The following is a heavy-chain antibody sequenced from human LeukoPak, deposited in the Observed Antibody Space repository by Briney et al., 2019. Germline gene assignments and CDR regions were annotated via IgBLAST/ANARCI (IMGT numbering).Heavy chain of an antibody. CDR1: GYTFTGYY. J-gene: IGHJ4*02. CDR2: INPNCGGT. V-gene: IGHV1-2*02. D-gene: IGHD2-2*01. Sequence: GASVKVSCKASGYTFTGYYMHWVRQAPGQGPEWMGWINPNCGGTNYAQKLQGRVTMTRDTSISTAYMELSRLRSDDTAVYYCAREYCSSTSCYDYWGQGTLVTVSS. CDR3: AREYCSSTSCYDY.